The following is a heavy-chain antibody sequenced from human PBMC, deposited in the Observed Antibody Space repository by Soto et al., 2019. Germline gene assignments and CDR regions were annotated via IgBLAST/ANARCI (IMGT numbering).Heavy chain of an antibody. CDR1: GYTFTSYG. V-gene: IGHV1-18*01. D-gene: IGHD3-22*01. CDR3: ARVVYYDSSGYYLDY. Sequence: ASVKVSCKASGYTFTSYGISWVRQAPGQGLEWMGWISAYNGNTNYAQKLQGRVTMTTDTSTSTAYMELRSLRSDDTAVYYCARVVYYDSSGYYLDYWGQGTLVTVS. J-gene: IGHJ4*02. CDR2: ISAYNGNT.